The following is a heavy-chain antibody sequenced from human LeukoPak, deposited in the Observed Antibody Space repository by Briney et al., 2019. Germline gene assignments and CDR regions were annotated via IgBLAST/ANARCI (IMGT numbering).Heavy chain of an antibody. CDR3: AKDYHLQTGNYFDY. CDR2: SRSRGATI. Sequence: GGSLRLSCAASGFSLSSYAMNWVRQAPGKELDWVSYSRSRGATIYYTHSVKDRFTISRNNYKNQLYLQMNSLRAEDTAVYYCAKDYHLQTGNYFDYWGQGTLVSVSS. J-gene: IGHJ4*02. D-gene: IGHD2-2*01. CDR1: GFSLSSYA. V-gene: IGHV3-48*01.